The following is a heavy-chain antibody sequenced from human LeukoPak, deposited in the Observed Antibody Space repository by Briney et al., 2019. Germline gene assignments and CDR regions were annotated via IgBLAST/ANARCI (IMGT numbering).Heavy chain of an antibody. CDR2: IYYSRST. J-gene: IGHJ4*02. V-gene: IGHV4-39*01. D-gene: IGHD3-22*01. CDR1: GGSISSSSYY. Sequence: PSESLSLTCTVSGGSISSSSYYWGWLRQPPGKGLEWIVSIYYSRSTYENPSLKRRVTISVDSSKNQFSLQLGSVTDADTAVYYCARHPSAYYYDSSGYYYWGQGTLVSVSS. CDR3: ARHPSAYYYDSSGYYY.